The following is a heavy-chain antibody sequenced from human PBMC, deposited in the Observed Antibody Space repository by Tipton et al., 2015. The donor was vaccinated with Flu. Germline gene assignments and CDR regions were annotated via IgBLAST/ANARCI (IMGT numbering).Heavy chain of an antibody. CDR1: GGSISSHY. CDR2: IYYSGST. CDR3: ARYTSSWDPPRD. D-gene: IGHD6-13*01. J-gene: IGHJ1*01. Sequence: TLSLTCTASGGSISSHYWSWIRQPPGKGLEWIGYIYYSGSTNYNPSLKSRVTISLDTSKNQFSLKLSSVTAADTAVYYCARYTSSWDPPRDWGQGTLVTVSS. V-gene: IGHV4-59*08.